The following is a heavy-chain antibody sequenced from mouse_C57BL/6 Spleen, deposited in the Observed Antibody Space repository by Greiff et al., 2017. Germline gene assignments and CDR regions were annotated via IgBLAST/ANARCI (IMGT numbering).Heavy chain of an antibody. V-gene: IGHV1-82*01. D-gene: IGHD2-1*01. Sequence: QVQLQQSGPELVKPGASVKISCKASGYAFSSSWMNWVKQRPGKGLEWIGRIYPGDGDTNYKGKFKGKATLTADKSSSTAYTQLSSLTSEDSAVYFCARSDYGNYFDYWGQGTTLTVSS. CDR1: GYAFSSSW. J-gene: IGHJ2*01. CDR2: IYPGDGDT. CDR3: ARSDYGNYFDY.